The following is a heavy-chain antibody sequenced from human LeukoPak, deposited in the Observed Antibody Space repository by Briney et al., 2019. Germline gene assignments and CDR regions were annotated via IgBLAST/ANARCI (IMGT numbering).Heavy chain of an antibody. D-gene: IGHD2-15*01. CDR2: FFGVGST. CDR1: GLSVSNNY. J-gene: IGHJ4*01. Sequence: GGSLRLSCAASGLSVSNNYMSWVRQTPGKGLEWVSVFFGVGSTFYAGSVGGRFTISTDPSKNTLYLHMTSLRAEDTAMYYCARDTFCSGGLCYPGIWGHGTLVTVSA. CDR3: ARDTFCSGGLCYPGI. V-gene: IGHV3-53*01.